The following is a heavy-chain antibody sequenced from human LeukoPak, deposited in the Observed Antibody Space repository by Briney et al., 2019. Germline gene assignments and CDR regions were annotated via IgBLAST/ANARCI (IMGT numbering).Heavy chain of an antibody. J-gene: IGHJ6*03. CDR1: GGTFSSYA. CDR2: IIPIFGTA. D-gene: IGHD3-9*01. CDR3: ARENYDILTGYYVGYYMDV. V-gene: IGHV1-69*06. Sequence: GASVKVSRKASGGTFSSYAISWVRQAPGQGLEWMGGIIPIFGTANYAQKFQGRVTITADKSTSTAYMELSSLRSEDTAVYYCARENYDILTGYYVGYYMDVWGKGTTVTVSS.